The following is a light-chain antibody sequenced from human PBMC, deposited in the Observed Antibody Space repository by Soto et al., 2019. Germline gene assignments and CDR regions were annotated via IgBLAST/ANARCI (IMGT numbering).Light chain of an antibody. Sequence: QSALTQPPSASGTPGQRVTISCSGSRSNIGSNYVYWYLQLPGMAPKLLIYRNDQRPSGVPDRFSGSKSGTSASLAISGLRSEDEADYYCAAWDDSLSALFVFGTGTKVTVL. J-gene: IGLJ1*01. CDR1: RSNIGSNY. CDR2: RND. V-gene: IGLV1-47*01. CDR3: AAWDDSLSALFV.